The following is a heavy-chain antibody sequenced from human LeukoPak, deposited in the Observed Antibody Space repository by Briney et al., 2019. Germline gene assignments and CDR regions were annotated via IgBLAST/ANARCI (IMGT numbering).Heavy chain of an antibody. CDR1: GFTFSSYA. V-gene: IGHV3-23*01. Sequence: PGGSLRLSCAASGFTFSSYAMSWVRQAPGKGLERVSAISGSGGSTYYADSVKGRFTISRDNSKNTLYLQMNSLRAEDTAVYYCAKDPCSYGYGRVYWGQGTLVTVSS. CDR3: AKDPCSYGYGRVY. D-gene: IGHD5-18*01. CDR2: ISGSGGST. J-gene: IGHJ4*02.